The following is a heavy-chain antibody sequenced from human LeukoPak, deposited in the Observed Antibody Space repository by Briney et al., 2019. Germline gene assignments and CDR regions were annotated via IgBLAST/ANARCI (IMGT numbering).Heavy chain of an antibody. J-gene: IGHJ4*02. CDR1: GFTFDDYA. CDR2: ISWNSGSI. Sequence: GGSLRLSCAASGFTFDDYAMHWVRQAPGKGLEWVSGISWNSGSIGYADSVKGRFTISRDNAKNSLYLQMNSLRAEDTALYYCAKDLNPYYYDRSNPHYFDYWGQGTLVTVSS. D-gene: IGHD3-22*01. CDR3: AKDLNPYYYDRSNPHYFDY. V-gene: IGHV3-9*01.